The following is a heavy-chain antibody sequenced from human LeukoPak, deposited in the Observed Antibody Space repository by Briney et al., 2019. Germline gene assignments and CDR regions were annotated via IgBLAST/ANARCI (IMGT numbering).Heavy chain of an antibody. J-gene: IGHJ4*02. CDR1: GYTFTGYY. CDR2: INPNSGDT. V-gene: IGHV1-2*02. Sequence: ASVKVSCKTSGYTFTGYYIHWVRQAPGQGLEWMGWINPNSGDTNYAQKFQGRVSMTGDASISTAYMELSSLRSEDTAVYYCARVLTTGYCSGGSCYSIFDYWGQGTLVTVSS. CDR3: ARVLTTGYCSGGSCYSIFDY. D-gene: IGHD2-15*01.